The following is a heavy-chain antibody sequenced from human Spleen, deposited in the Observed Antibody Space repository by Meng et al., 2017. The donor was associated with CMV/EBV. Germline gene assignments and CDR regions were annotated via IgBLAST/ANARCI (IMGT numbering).Heavy chain of an antibody. CDR3: ADLVAGTP. V-gene: IGHV3-11*01. CDR2: ISSSGRTI. D-gene: IGHD5-12*01. CDR1: GIIFEDYY. J-gene: IGHJ5*02. Sequence: GESLKISCAASGIIFEDYYMNWIRQAPGKGLEWIAYISSSGRTIHYADSVKGRFTISRDNARNSVYLQLNGLRVDDTAVYYCADLVAGTPWGQGTLVTVSS.